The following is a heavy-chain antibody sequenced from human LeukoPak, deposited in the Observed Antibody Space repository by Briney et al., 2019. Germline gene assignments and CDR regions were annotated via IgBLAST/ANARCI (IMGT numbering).Heavy chain of an antibody. CDR1: GGSISSSNW. D-gene: IGHD3-22*01. CDR3: ARDLYYYDSSGYGY. CDR2: IYHSGST. Sequence: SGTLSLTCAVSGGSISSSNWWSWVRQPPGKGLEWIGEIYHSGSTNYNPSLKSRVTISVDKSKNQFSLKLSSVTAADTAVYYCARDLYYYDSSGYGYWGQGTLVTVPS. V-gene: IGHV4-4*02. J-gene: IGHJ4*02.